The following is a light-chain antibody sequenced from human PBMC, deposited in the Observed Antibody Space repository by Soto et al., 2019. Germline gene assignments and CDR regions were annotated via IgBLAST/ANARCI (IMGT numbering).Light chain of an antibody. CDR3: QVWDSSLYV. CDR1: NSGSKN. Sequence: SYELTQPLSVSVALGQTARITCGGNNSGSKNVHWYQQKPGQAPVLVIYRDSNRPSGIPERFSGSNSGNTATLTISRAQAGDEADYYCQVWDSSLYVFGTGTKLTVL. CDR2: RDS. J-gene: IGLJ1*01. V-gene: IGLV3-9*01.